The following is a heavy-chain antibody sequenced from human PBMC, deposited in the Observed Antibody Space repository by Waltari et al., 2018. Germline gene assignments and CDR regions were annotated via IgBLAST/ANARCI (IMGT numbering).Heavy chain of an antibody. CDR3: AKAGLGNWYFDL. D-gene: IGHD7-27*01. J-gene: IGHJ2*01. V-gene: IGHV1-2*02. CDR2: INPYSVDT. Sequence: QVQLVQSGAEVKKPGASVKVSCKASGYTFTGYYMQWVRQAPGQGLEWIGWINPYSVDTHDPQKFQGRITMTRDISIDTAYMDLHSLTSDDSAVYYCAKAGLGNWYFDLWGRGTLVTVSS. CDR1: GYTFTGYY.